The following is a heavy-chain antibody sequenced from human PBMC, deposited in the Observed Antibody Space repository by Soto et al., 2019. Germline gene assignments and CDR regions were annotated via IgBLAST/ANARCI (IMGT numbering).Heavy chain of an antibody. CDR3: AKDKPGTTSFDY. Sequence: SLRLSCAASGFTISSNAMYWVRQAPGKGLEWVSGISDRGDTTHYADSVKGRFTISRDTSKNTLYLQLNTLRADDTAVYYCAKDKPGTTSFDYWGQGTLVTVSS. CDR2: ISDRGDTT. V-gene: IGHV3-23*01. D-gene: IGHD1-1*01. J-gene: IGHJ4*02. CDR1: GFTISSNA.